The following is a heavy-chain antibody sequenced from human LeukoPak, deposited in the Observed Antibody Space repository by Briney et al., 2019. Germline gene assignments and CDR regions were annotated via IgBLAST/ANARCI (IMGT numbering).Heavy chain of an antibody. Sequence: SETLSLTCTVSGGSISSYYWSWIRQPPGKGLEWIGYIYYSGSTNYNPSLKSRVAISVDTSKNQFSLKLSSVTAADTAVYYCARSGALDIWGQGTMVTVSS. CDR2: IYYSGST. CDR1: GGSISSYY. D-gene: IGHD4-17*01. J-gene: IGHJ3*02. V-gene: IGHV4-59*01. CDR3: ARSGALDI.